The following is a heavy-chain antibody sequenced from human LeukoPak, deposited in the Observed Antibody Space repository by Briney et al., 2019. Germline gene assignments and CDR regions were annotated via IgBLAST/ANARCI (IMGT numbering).Heavy chain of an antibody. J-gene: IGHJ4*02. CDR2: MNPNSGNT. CDR3: ARVRVTDIDY. CDR1: GYTFTSYD. Sequence: GASVKVSCKASGYTFTSYDINWVRQATGQGLEWMGWMNPNSGNTGYAQKLQGRVIMTTDTSTSTAYMELRSLRSDDTAVYYCARVRVTDIDYWGQGTLVTVSS. D-gene: IGHD2-21*02. V-gene: IGHV1-8*01.